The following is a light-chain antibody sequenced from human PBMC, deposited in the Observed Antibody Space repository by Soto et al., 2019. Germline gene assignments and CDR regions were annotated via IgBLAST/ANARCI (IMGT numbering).Light chain of an antibody. Sequence: EAVLTQSPATLSLSPGARATLSCRASQSIRNYLAWYQQKPGQAPRLLIYDASNRATGIPARFSGSGSGTDFILTISSLEPEDSGVYYCQQRNDWVTFGGGTKVDIK. CDR2: DAS. V-gene: IGKV3-11*01. J-gene: IGKJ4*01. CDR1: QSIRNY. CDR3: QQRNDWVT.